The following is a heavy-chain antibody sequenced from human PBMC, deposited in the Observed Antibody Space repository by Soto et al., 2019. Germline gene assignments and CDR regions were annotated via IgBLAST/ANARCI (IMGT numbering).Heavy chain of an antibody. CDR3: ARAPRGNYGYPSYFDY. V-gene: IGHV4-59*01. D-gene: IGHD3-10*01. CDR1: GGSISSYY. CDR2: IYYSGST. Sequence: PSETLSLTCTLSGGSISSYYWSWIRQPPGKGLEWIGYIYYSGSTNYNPSLKSRVTISVDTSKNQFSLKLSSVTAADTAVYYCARAPRGNYGYPSYFDYWGQGTLVTVSS. J-gene: IGHJ4*02.